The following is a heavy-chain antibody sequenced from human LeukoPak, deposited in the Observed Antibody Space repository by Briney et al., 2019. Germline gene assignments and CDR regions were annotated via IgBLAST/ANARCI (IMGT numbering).Heavy chain of an antibody. CDR3: ARGLPKRGAFLTGYYYFDY. D-gene: IGHD3-9*01. CDR2: INHSGST. V-gene: IGHV4-34*01. CDR1: GGSFSGYY. J-gene: IGHJ4*02. Sequence: KPSETLSLTCAVYGGSFSGYYWSWIRQPPGKGLEWIGEINHSGSTNYNPSLKSRVTISVDTSKSQFSLKLSSVTAADTAVYYCARGLPKRGAFLTGYYYFDYWGQGTLVTVSS.